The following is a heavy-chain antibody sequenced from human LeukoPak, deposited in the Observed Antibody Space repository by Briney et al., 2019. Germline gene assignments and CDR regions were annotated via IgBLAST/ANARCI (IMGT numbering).Heavy chain of an antibody. J-gene: IGHJ4*02. V-gene: IGHV3-23*01. CDR1: GFTFSGYA. D-gene: IGHD2-15*01. Sequence: GGSLRLSCAASGFTFSGYAMNWVRQAPGKGLEWVSGITGSGGSTFYADSVKGRFTISRDNSKNTLYLQMNSLRAEDTAVYYCAKDRVCSGGSCYFDYWGQGTLVTVSS. CDR2: ITGSGGST. CDR3: AKDRVCSGGSCYFDY.